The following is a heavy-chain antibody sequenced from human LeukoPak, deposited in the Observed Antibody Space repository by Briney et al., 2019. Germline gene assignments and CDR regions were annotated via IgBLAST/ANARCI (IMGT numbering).Heavy chain of an antibody. J-gene: IGHJ4*02. D-gene: IGHD6-19*01. CDR1: GGSFSGYY. Sequence: SETLSLTCAVYGGSFSGYYWSWIRQPPGEGLEWIGEINHSGSTNYNPSLKSRVTISVDTSKNQSSLKLSSVTAADTAVYYCARGPGQWLVPLDYWGQGNLVTVSS. CDR3: ARGPGQWLVPLDY. V-gene: IGHV4-34*01. CDR2: INHSGST.